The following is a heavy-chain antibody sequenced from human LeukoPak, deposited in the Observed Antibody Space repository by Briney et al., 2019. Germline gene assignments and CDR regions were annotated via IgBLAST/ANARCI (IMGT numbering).Heavy chain of an antibody. V-gene: IGHV4-59*12. D-gene: IGHD6-19*01. CDR3: ASFTRSGWSRGNDN. CDR2: IYYSGTT. Sequence: PSETLSLTCALSGDSFSSGYWNWIRQPPGKGLEWIGYIYYSGTTNSNPSLESRVTISVDTSKNQFSLKLSSVTAADTAVYYCASFTRSGWSRGNDNWGQGTLVTVSS. CDR1: GDSFSSGY. J-gene: IGHJ4*02.